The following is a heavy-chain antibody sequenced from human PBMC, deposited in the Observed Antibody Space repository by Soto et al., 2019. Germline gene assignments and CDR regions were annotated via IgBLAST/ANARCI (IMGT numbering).Heavy chain of an antibody. Sequence: PGGSLRLSCAASGFTFSSYSMNWVRQAPGKGLEWVSSISSGSSYIYYADSVKGRFTISRDNAKNSLYLQMNSLRAEDTAVYYCARDRIVVVPAAKNYYYYMDVWGKGTTVTVSS. CDR3: ARDRIVVVPAAKNYYYYMDV. V-gene: IGHV3-21*01. CDR1: GFTFSSYS. D-gene: IGHD2-2*01. J-gene: IGHJ6*03. CDR2: ISSGSSYI.